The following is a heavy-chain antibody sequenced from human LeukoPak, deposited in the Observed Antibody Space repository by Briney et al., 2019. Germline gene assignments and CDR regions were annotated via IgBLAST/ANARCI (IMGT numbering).Heavy chain of an antibody. D-gene: IGHD3-3*01. CDR3: ARSGYDFWSGYYTGSYFDY. J-gene: IGHJ4*02. V-gene: IGHV4-39*07. CDR2: IHHSGST. CDR1: GGSISSSSYY. Sequence: PSETLSLTCTVSGGSISSSSYYWGWIRQPPGKGLEWIGEIHHSGSTNYNPSLKSRVTISVDKSKNQFSLKLSSVTAADTAVYYCARSGYDFWSGYYTGSYFDYWGQGTLVTVSS.